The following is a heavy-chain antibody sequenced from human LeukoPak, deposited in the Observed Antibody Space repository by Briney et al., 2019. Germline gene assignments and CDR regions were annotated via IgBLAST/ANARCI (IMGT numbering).Heavy chain of an antibody. D-gene: IGHD4-17*01. CDR3: AKDRYGDYSFEH. J-gene: IGHJ4*02. Sequence: GGSLRLSCAASGFTFDDYAMHWVRQAPGKGLEWVAVISGSGGTTYYADSVKGRFIISRDNSKNTLYLQMNSLTGADTALYYCAKDRYGDYSFEHWGQGALVAVSS. CDR2: ISGSGGTT. V-gene: IGHV3-23*01. CDR1: GFTFDDYA.